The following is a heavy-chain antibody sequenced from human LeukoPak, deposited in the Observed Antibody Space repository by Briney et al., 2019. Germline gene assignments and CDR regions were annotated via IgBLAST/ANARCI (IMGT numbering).Heavy chain of an antibody. J-gene: IGHJ6*03. CDR2: IYYSGST. CDR1: GGSISSYY. CDR3: ASARPGDLYYYYYMDV. V-gene: IGHV4-59*01. Sequence: TSETLSLTCTVSGGSISSYYWSWIRQPPGKGMEWIGYIYYSGSTNDNPSLKSRVTISVDTSKNQFSLKLSSVPAADTAVYYCASARPGDLYYYYYMDVWGKGTTVTVSS.